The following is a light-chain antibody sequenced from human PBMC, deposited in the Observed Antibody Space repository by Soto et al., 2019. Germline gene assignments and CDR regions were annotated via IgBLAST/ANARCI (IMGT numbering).Light chain of an antibody. J-gene: IGKJ5*01. Sequence: EIVLTQSPGTLSLSPVDRATLSCRASLSVSSSYLAWYQQKPGQPPRLLLFGASSRATGIPDRFSASGSGTDFTLTISRLEPEDFAVYYCQQYGSSITFGQGTRLENK. CDR3: QQYGSSIT. CDR2: GAS. V-gene: IGKV3-20*01. CDR1: LSVSSSY.